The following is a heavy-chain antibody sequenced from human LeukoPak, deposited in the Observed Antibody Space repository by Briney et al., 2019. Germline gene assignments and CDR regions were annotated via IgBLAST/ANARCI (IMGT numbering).Heavy chain of an antibody. J-gene: IGHJ4*02. V-gene: IGHV4-30-4*01. Sequence: PSQTLSLTCTVSGGSISSGDYYWSWIRQPPGKGLEWIGYIYYSESTYCNPSLKSRVTISVVTSKNQSSMKLSSVTAADTAVYYCASVVATITRLFDYWGQGTLVTVSS. D-gene: IGHD5-12*01. CDR3: ASVVATITRLFDY. CDR1: GGSISSGDYY. CDR2: IYYSEST.